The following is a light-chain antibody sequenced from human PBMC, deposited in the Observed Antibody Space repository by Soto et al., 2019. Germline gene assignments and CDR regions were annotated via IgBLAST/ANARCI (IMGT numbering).Light chain of an antibody. Sequence: QSALTQPPSASGSPGQSVTISGTGTSSDFGTYNFVSWYQQHPGKAPKLMIYEVNKRPSGVPDRFSGSKSGNTASLTVSWLQAEDEADYYCSSYVRSTSFAFGGGTKLTVL. CDR3: SSYVRSTSFA. V-gene: IGLV2-8*01. CDR1: SSDFGTYNF. CDR2: EVN. J-gene: IGLJ2*01.